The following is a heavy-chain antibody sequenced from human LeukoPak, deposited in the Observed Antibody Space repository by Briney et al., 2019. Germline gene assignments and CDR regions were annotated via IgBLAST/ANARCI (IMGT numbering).Heavy chain of an antibody. CDR2: ISYDGSNK. CDR3: AKDRSSSGYYYFDY. V-gene: IGHV3-30*04. J-gene: IGHJ4*02. D-gene: IGHD3-22*01. Sequence: PGRSLRLSCAASGFTFSSYAMHWVRQAPGKGLEWVAVISYDGSNKYYADSVKGRFTISRDNSKNTLYLQMNSLRAEDTAVYYCAKDRSSSGYYYFDYWGQGTLVAVSS. CDR1: GFTFSSYA.